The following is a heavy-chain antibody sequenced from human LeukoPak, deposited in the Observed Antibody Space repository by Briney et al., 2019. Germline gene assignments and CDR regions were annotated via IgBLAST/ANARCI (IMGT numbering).Heavy chain of an antibody. D-gene: IGHD3-16*01. V-gene: IGHV3-33*01. CDR2: IWYDGSNK. J-gene: IGHJ4*02. Sequence: PGGSLRLSCAASGFTFSSYGMHWVRQAPGKGLEWVAVIWYDGSNKYYADSVKGRFTISRDNSKNTLYLQMNSLRAEDTAVYYCARHTFGGVNHPTYFDYWGQGTLATVSS. CDR3: ARHTFGGVNHPTYFDY. CDR1: GFTFSSYG.